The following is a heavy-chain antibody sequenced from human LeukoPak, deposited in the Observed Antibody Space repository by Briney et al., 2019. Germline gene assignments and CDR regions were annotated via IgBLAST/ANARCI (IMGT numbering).Heavy chain of an antibody. J-gene: IGHJ4*02. Sequence: PSETLSLTCTVSGGSISSYYWSWIRQPPGKGLEWIGYIYYSGSTNYNPSLKSRVTISVDTSKNQISLKLSSVTAADTAVYYCAVGDYYGSGSFDYWGQGTLVTVSS. CDR2: IYYSGST. CDR3: AVGDYYGSGSFDY. V-gene: IGHV4-59*01. D-gene: IGHD3-10*01. CDR1: GGSISSYY.